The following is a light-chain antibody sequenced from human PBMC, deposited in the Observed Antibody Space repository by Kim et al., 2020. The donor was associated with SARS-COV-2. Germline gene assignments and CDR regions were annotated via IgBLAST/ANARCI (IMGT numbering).Light chain of an antibody. CDR3: CSYAGGSTYV. Sequence: QSALTQPASVSGSPGQSITISCTGTSSDVGSYNLVSWYQQHPGKAPKLMISEVRSRPSGVSNRFSGSKSGNTASLTISGLQAEDEADYYCCSYAGGSTYVFGTGTKVTVL. CDR1: SSDVGSYNL. V-gene: IGLV2-23*02. J-gene: IGLJ1*01. CDR2: EVR.